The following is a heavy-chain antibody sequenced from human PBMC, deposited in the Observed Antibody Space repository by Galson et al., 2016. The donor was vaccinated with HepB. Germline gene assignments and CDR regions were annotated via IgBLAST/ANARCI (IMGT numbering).Heavy chain of an antibody. D-gene: IGHD3-9*01. J-gene: IGHJ4*02. CDR3: AKNDILAGYSAFDY. CDR1: GFTFSSYG. V-gene: IGHV3-30*18. Sequence: SLRLSCAASGFTFSSYGMHWVRQAPGKGLEWEAVISYDGSNKYYADSVRGRFTISRDNSKNTLFLQMNSLRAEDTAVYYCAKNDILAGYSAFDYWGQGTLVTVSS. CDR2: ISYDGSNK.